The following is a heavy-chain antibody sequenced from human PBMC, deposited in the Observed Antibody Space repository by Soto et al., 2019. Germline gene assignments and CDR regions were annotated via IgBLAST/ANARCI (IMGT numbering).Heavy chain of an antibody. CDR1: GGSISSGNYY. Sequence: PSETLSLTCTVSGGSISSGNYYWCWIRQHPGKGLEWIGYIYYSGSTSYNPSLKSRVTISVDTSKNHFSLKLSSVTAADTAVYYCARVFSDSSSFFDPWGQGTLVTVSS. J-gene: IGHJ5*02. D-gene: IGHD6-13*01. CDR2: IYYSGST. V-gene: IGHV4-31*03. CDR3: ARVFSDSSSFFDP.